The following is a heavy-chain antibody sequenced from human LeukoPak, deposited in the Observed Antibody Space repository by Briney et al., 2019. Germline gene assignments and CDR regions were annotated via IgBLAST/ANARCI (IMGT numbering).Heavy chain of an antibody. V-gene: IGHV1-18*01. Sequence: ASVTVSCKASGYTFTSFGISWVRQAPGQGLEGMGWINSYNGNTNYAQKLQGRVTMTTDTSTSTAYMELRSLRSDDTAVYYCAGSLRYNWYLDYWGQGTLVTVSS. CDR2: INSYNGNT. CDR1: GYTFTSFG. CDR3: AGSLRYNWYLDY. D-gene: IGHD1-20*01. J-gene: IGHJ4*02.